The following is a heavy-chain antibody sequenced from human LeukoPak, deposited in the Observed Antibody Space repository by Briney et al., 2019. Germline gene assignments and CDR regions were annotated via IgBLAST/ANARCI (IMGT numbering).Heavy chain of an antibody. J-gene: IGHJ5*02. CDR3: ARDVWFDP. Sequence: GGSLRLSCAASGFTFSSYAMTWVRQAPGKGLEWVSAMTSGGGTYYADSVKGRFTVSRDNAKNSLYLQMNSLRAEDTALYYCARDVWFDPWGQGTLVTVSS. CDR2: MTSGGGT. CDR1: GFTFSSYA. V-gene: IGHV3-23*01.